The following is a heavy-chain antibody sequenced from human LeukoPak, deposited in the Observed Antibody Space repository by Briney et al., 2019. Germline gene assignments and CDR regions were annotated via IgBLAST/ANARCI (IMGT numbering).Heavy chain of an antibody. V-gene: IGHV3-23*01. Sequence: GGSLRLSCAASGFTFSSYAMSWVRQAPGKGLEWVSAISGSGGSTYYADSVKGRFTISRDNSKNTLYLQMNSLRAEDTAVYYCASSYCSGGSCLIDYWGQGTLVTVSS. CDR3: ASSYCSGGSCLIDY. J-gene: IGHJ4*02. CDR1: GFTFSSYA. D-gene: IGHD2-15*01. CDR2: ISGSGGST.